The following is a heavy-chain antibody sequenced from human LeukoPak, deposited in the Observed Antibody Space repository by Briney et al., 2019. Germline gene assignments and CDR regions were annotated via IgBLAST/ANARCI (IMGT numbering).Heavy chain of an antibody. Sequence: ASVRVSFKASGYTFTIYGISWVRQAPGQGLEWMGWISAYNGNTNYAQKLQGRVTITTDTSTSTAYMELRSLRSDDTAVYYCARDFPVYYYDSSGYSDYWGQGTLVTVSS. V-gene: IGHV1-18*01. J-gene: IGHJ4*02. CDR1: GYTFTIYG. CDR3: ARDFPVYYYDSSGYSDY. CDR2: ISAYNGNT. D-gene: IGHD3-22*01.